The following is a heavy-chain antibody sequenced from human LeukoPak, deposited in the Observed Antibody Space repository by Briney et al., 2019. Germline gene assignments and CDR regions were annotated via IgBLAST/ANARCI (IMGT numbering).Heavy chain of an antibody. CDR1: GYNFTRQW. CDR3: VRLSDVPFDY. J-gene: IGHJ4*02. Sequence: GESLKISCQASGYNFTRQWVAWVRERPGKGLEWMGIIWPDDSDSRYGPSFQGLVTMSVDKSVGTTYLQWRSLQASDTAIYYCVRLSDVPFDYWGQGTVVTVSS. D-gene: IGHD6-6*01. V-gene: IGHV5-51*01. CDR2: IWPDDSDS.